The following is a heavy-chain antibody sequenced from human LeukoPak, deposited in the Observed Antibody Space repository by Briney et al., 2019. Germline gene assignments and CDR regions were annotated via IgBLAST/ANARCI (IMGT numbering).Heavy chain of an antibody. D-gene: IGHD1-26*01. CDR1: GYTATGYY. CDR3: ALSGSYCGGVDY. V-gene: IGHV1-46*01. Sequence: ASGMVSCKASGYTATGYYMHWVRQAAGQGLEWMGIINPSGGSTSYAQKFQGRVTMTRDTSTSTVYIELSSLRSEDTAVYYCALSGSYCGGVDYWGQGTLVTVSS. CDR2: INPSGGST. J-gene: IGHJ4*02.